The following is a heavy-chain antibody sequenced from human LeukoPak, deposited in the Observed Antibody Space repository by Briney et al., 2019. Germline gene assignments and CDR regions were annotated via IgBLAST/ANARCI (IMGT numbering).Heavy chain of an antibody. Sequence: ASVKVSCKASGYTFTSYDINWVRQATGQGLEWMGWMNPNSGNTGYAQKFQGRVTMNRNTSISTAYMELSSLRSEDTAVYYCARVREYDILTGYYSFDYWGQGTLVTVSS. CDR3: ARVREYDILTGYYSFDY. J-gene: IGHJ4*02. CDR2: MNPNSGNT. V-gene: IGHV1-8*01. D-gene: IGHD3-9*01. CDR1: GYTFTSYD.